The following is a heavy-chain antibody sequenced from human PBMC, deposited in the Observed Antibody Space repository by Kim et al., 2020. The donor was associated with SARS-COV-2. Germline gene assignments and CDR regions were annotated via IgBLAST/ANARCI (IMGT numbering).Heavy chain of an antibody. Sequence: ADPVRARFTIPRGNSKTTLDLQMNSLRAEDTAVYYCARDLSGYYGMDVWGQGTTVTVSS. V-gene: IGHV3-30*07. J-gene: IGHJ6*02. D-gene: IGHD3-10*01. CDR3: ARDLSGYYGMDV.